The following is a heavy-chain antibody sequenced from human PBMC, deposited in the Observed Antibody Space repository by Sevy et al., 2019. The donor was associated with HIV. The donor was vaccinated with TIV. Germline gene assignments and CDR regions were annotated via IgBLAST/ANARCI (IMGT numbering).Heavy chain of an antibody. CDR1: GFTFSNSN. V-gene: IGHV3-21*04. Sequence: GGSLRLSCAGAGFTFSNSNMNWVRQAPGKGLQWVSSITSESGYIYYADSVKGRFIISRDNAKNSGYLQMNSLRAEDTALYYCAKDLGGNYYDSSGYPGHYYYGMDVWGQGTTVTVSS. CDR2: ITSESGYI. D-gene: IGHD3-22*01. J-gene: IGHJ6*02. CDR3: AKDLGGNYYDSSGYPGHYYYGMDV.